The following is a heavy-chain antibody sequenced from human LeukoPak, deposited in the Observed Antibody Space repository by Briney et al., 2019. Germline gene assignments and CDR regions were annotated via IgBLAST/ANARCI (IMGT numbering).Heavy chain of an antibody. D-gene: IGHD2-8*01. CDR2: IYYSGST. CDR1: GGSISSYY. Sequence: LSETLSLTCPVSGGSISSYYWSWIRQPPGKGPEWIGYIYYSGSTNYNPSLKSRVTISVDTSKNQFSLKLSSVTAADTAVYYCARSAGVVNWFDPWGQGTLVTVSS. CDR3: ARSAGVVNWFDP. J-gene: IGHJ5*02. V-gene: IGHV4-59*01.